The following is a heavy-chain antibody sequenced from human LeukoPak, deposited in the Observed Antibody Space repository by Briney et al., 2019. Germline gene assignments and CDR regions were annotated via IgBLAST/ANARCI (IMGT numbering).Heavy chain of an antibody. J-gene: IGHJ4*02. CDR3: AKCPYYYDSSGYYYGWYYFDY. CDR1: GFTFSGYA. V-gene: IGHV3-23*01. CDR2: ITISGGST. D-gene: IGHD3-22*01. Sequence: PGGSLRLSCAASGFTFSGYAMSWVRQAPGKGLEWVSAITISGGSTYYADSVKGRFTISRDNSKNTLYLQMNRLRAEDTAVYYCAKCPYYYDSSGYYYGWYYFDYWGQGTLVTVSS.